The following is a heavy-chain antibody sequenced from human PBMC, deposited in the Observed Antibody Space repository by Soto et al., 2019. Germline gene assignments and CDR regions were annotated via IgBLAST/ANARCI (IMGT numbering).Heavy chain of an antibody. CDR1: GFTFNTYP. J-gene: IGHJ4*02. V-gene: IGHV3-23*01. CDR3: ARHKRDLRFLEWSYYFDY. D-gene: IGHD3-3*01. CDR2: ISGSGGST. Sequence: GGSLRLSCAASGFTFNTYPMSWVRQAPEKGLEWVSAISGSGGSTYYADSVKGRFTISRDNSKNTLYLQMNSLRAEDTAVYYCARHKRDLRFLEWSYYFDYWGQGTLVTVSS.